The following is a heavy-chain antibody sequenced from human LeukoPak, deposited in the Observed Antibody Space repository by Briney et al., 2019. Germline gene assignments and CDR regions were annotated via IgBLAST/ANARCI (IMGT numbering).Heavy chain of an antibody. CDR3: AKALGFGELLSSDAFDI. Sequence: ASVKVSCKAFGYTFTSNYMHWVRQAPGQGPEWMGVISPSGGSTTYAQKFQGRVTLTRDMSTSTDYLELSSLRSEDTAVYYCAKALGFGELLSSDAFDIWGQGTMVTVSS. V-gene: IGHV1-46*01. CDR1: GYTFTSNY. CDR2: ISPSGGST. J-gene: IGHJ3*02. D-gene: IGHD3-10*01.